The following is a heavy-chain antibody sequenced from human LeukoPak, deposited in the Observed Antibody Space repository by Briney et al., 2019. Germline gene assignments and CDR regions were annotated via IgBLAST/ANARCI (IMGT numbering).Heavy chain of an antibody. CDR2: IYTSGST. J-gene: IGHJ5*02. CDR1: GGSISSYY. Sequence: SETLSLTCTVSGGSISSYYWSWIRQPAGKGLEWIGRIYTSGSTNYNPSLKSRVTMSVDTSKNQFSLKLSSVTAADTAVYYCGAEWELLFGPTSRFDPWGQGTLVTVSS. D-gene: IGHD1-26*01. CDR3: GAEWELLFGPTSRFDP. V-gene: IGHV4-4*07.